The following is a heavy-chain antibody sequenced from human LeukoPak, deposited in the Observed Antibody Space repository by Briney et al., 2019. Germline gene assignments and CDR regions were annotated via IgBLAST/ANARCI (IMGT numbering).Heavy chain of an antibody. J-gene: IGHJ4*02. Sequence: SGGSLRLSCAASGFTFSSYAMSWVRQAPGKGLEWVSAISGSGGSTYYADSVKGRFTISRDNSKNTLYLQMNSLRAEDTAVYYCAKDHGNYYDSSGYYRDWGQGTLVTVSS. V-gene: IGHV3-23*01. CDR1: GFTFSSYA. D-gene: IGHD3-22*01. CDR2: ISGSGGST. CDR3: AKDHGNYYDSSGYYRD.